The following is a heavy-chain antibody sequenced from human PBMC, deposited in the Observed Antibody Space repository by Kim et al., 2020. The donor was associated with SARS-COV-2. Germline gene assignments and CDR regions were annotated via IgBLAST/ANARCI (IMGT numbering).Heavy chain of an antibody. CDR2: IGVTSRDT. V-gene: IGHV3-11*06. J-gene: IGHJ4*02. CDR3: ASYSRGYNWLIY. Sequence: GSLRLSCTASRFTFSDYYVSWIRQTPGKGLEWLSYIGVTSRDTNYADSVKGRFTISRDNAKNSLYLQMNSLTVEDTAVYFCASYSRGYNWLIYWGQGTPVTVSS. D-gene: IGHD1-20*01. CDR1: RFTFSDYY.